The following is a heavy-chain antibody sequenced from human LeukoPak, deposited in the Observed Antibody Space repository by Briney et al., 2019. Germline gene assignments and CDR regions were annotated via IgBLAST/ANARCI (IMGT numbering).Heavy chain of an antibody. Sequence: PGGSLRLSCAASGFTFSTYGMHWVRQAPGKGLEYVSGIGHDGGTTYYAKSVRGRFTISRDNSKNMVYLQMGSLRADDMAVYYCARGAQLTDYWGQGTLVTVSS. V-gene: IGHV3-64*01. CDR3: ARGAQLTDY. CDR1: GFTFSTYG. J-gene: IGHJ4*02. CDR2: IGHDGGTT. D-gene: IGHD6-13*01.